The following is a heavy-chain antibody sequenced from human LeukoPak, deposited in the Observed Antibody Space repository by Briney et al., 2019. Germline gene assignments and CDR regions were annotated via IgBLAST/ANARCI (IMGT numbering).Heavy chain of an antibody. D-gene: IGHD1-26*01. J-gene: IGHJ4*02. CDR3: AKDVGKWESLHFFDY. CDR2: ISGSGAST. CDR1: GFTLITNA. V-gene: IGHV3-23*01. Sequence: GGSLRLSCLTSGFTLITNAMSWVRQAPGKGLEWISGISGSGASTYYADSVKGRFTISRDDSRNTLYLQMNSLRGDDTAVYYCAKDVGKWESLHFFDYWGQGTLVTVSS.